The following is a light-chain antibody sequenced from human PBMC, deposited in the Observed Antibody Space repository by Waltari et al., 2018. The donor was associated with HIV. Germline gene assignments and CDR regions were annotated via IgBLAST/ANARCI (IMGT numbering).Light chain of an antibody. CDR3: QQSYSTPYS. V-gene: IGKV1-39*01. J-gene: IGKJ2*03. CDR1: QSISSY. CDR2: AAS. Sequence: DIQMTQSPSSLSASVGDSVPITCRASQSISSYLNWYQQKPGKAPKLLIYAASSLQSGVPSRFSGSGSGTDFTLTISSLQPEDFATYDCQQSYSTPYSFGQGTKLEIK.